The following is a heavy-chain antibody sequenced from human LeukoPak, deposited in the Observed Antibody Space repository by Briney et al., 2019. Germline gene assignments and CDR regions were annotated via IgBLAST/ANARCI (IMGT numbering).Heavy chain of an antibody. CDR3: ARLTDYGDYYLDGAYDY. D-gene: IGHD4-17*01. CDR2: IYYSGST. J-gene: IGHJ4*02. CDR1: GFSLSTSGVG. Sequence: SGPTLVNPTQTLTLTCTFSGFSLSTSGVGVGWIRQPPGKGLEWIGYIYYSGSTNYNPSLKSRVTISVDTSKNQFSLKLSSVTAADTAVYYCARLTDYGDYYLDGAYDYWGQGTLVTVSS. V-gene: IGHV4-61*08.